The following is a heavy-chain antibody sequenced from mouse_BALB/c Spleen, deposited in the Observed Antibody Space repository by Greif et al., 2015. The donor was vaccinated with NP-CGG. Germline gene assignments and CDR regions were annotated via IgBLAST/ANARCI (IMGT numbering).Heavy chain of an antibody. CDR2: INPSNGRT. CDR1: GYTFTSYW. V-gene: IGHV1S81*02. CDR3: AIYDGYYYYAMDY. J-gene: IGHJ4*01. D-gene: IGHD2-3*01. Sequence: VQLQQSGAELVKPGASVKLSCKASGYTFTSYWMHWVKQRPGQGLEWIGEINPSNGRTNYNEKFKSKATLTVDKSSSTAYMQLISLTSEDSAVYYCAIYDGYYYYAMDYWGQGTSGTVSS.